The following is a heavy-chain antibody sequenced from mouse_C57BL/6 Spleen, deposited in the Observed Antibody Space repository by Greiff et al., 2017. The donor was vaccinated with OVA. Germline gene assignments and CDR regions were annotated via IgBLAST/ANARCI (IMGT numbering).Heavy chain of an antibody. V-gene: IGHV1-69*01. CDR3: ARAYGSSYGFAY. Sequence: VQLQQPGAELVMPGASVKLSCKASGYTFTSYWMHWVKQRPGQGLEWIGEIDPSDSYTNYNQKFQGKSTLTVDKSSSTAYMQLSSLTSEDSAVYYCARAYGSSYGFAYWGQGTLVTVSA. D-gene: IGHD1-1*01. CDR2: IDPSDSYT. CDR1: GYTFTSYW. J-gene: IGHJ3*01.